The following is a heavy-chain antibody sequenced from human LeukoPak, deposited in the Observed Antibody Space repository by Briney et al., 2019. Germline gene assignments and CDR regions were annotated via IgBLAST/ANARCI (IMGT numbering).Heavy chain of an antibody. Sequence: PSGILSLTCAVSGGSISSSNWWSWVRQPPGKGLEWIGEIYHSGSTNYNPSLKSRVTISVDTSKNQFSLKLSSVTAADTAVYYCAREALGILSADYWGQGTLVTVSS. CDR2: IYHSGST. CDR3: AREALGILSADY. V-gene: IGHV4-4*02. D-gene: IGHD3-16*01. J-gene: IGHJ4*02. CDR1: GGSISSSNW.